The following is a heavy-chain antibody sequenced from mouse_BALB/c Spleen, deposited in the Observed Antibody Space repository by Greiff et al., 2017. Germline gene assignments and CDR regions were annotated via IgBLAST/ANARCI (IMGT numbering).Heavy chain of an antibody. CDR2: IWSGGST. CDR3: ARTHRYYAMDY. V-gene: IGHV2-4-1*01. Sequence: QVQLKQSGPGLVQPSQSLSITCTVSGFSLTSYCVHWVRQSPGKGLEWLGVIWSGGSTDYNAAFISRLSISKDNSKSQVFFKMNSLQADDTAIYYCARTHRYYAMDYWGQGTSVTVSS. CDR1: GFSLTSYC. J-gene: IGHJ4*01. D-gene: IGHD2-14*01.